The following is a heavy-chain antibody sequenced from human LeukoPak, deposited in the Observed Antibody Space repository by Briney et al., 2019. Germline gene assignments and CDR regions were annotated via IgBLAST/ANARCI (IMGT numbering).Heavy chain of an antibody. V-gene: IGHV4-59*08. CDR2: IYYSGST. CDR3: ARHSFRGYDFWSGYYPAYYYYYGMDV. Sequence: PSETLSLTCTVSGGSISSYYWSWIRQPPGKGLEWIGYIYYSGSTNYNPSLKSRVTISVDTPKNQFSLKLSSVTAADTAVYYCARHSFRGYDFWSGYYPAYYYYYGMDVWGQGTTVTVSS. J-gene: IGHJ6*02. CDR1: GGSISSYY. D-gene: IGHD3-3*01.